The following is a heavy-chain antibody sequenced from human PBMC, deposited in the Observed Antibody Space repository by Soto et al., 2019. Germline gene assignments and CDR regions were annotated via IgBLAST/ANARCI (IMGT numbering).Heavy chain of an antibody. CDR1: GFSLTTSGVG. J-gene: IGHJ4*02. V-gene: IGHV2-5*02. CDR3: AHRVLRAVFGLVTTTAIYFDF. Sequence: QITLKESGPTVVKPTETLTMTCTFSGFSLTTSGVGVRWVRQSPGKAPEWLALIYWDDDKRYSTSLKSRLTITKDTSKNQGVLTTSNLDPADTATYYCAHRVLRAVFGLVTTTAIYFDFWGQGAPVFVSS. CDR2: IYWDDDK. D-gene: IGHD3-3*01.